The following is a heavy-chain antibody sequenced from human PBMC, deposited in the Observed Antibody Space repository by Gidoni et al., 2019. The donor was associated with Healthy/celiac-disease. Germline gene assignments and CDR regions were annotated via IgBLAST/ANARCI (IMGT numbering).Heavy chain of an antibody. CDR1: GFTFSSYA. V-gene: IGHV3-23*01. CDR3: AKDRVGTVRGSGLEYFDL. CDR2: ISGSGGST. D-gene: IGHD3-10*01. J-gene: IGHJ2*01. Sequence: EVQLLESGGGLVQPGGSLRLSCAASGFTFSSYALSWVRQAPGKGMEWVSAISGSGGSTYYADSVKGRFTIYRDNSKNTLYLQMNSLRAEDTAVYYCAKDRVGTVRGSGLEYFDLWGRGTLVTVSS.